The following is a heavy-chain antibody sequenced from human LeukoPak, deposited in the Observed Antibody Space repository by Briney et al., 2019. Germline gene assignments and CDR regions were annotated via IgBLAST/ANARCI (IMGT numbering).Heavy chain of an antibody. CDR2: IYYSGST. V-gene: IGHV4-59*12. D-gene: IGHD5-24*01. CDR1: GGSISSYY. J-gene: IGHJ4*02. Sequence: SETLSLTCTVSGGSISSYYWSWIRQPPGKGLEWIGYIYYSGSTNYNPSLKSRVTISVDTPKNQFSLKLSSVTAADTAVYYCASVEMATISFDYWGQGTLVTVSS. CDR3: ASVEMATISFDY.